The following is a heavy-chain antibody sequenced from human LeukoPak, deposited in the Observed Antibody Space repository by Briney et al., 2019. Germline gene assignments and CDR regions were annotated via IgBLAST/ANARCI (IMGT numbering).Heavy chain of an antibody. D-gene: IGHD3-22*01. CDR1: GGSISSYY. CDR2: IYYSGST. Sequence: PSETLSLTCTVSGGSISSYYWSWIRQPPGKGLEWIGYIYYSGSTNYNPSLKSRVTISVDTSKNQFSLKLSSVTAADTVVYYCARDSRYYDSSGYYCWFDPWGQGTLVTVSS. V-gene: IGHV4-59*01. J-gene: IGHJ5*02. CDR3: ARDSRYYDSSGYYCWFDP.